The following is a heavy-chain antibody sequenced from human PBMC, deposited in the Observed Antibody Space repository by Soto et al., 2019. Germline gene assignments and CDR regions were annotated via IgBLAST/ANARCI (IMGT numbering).Heavy chain of an antibody. D-gene: IGHD1-26*01. Sequence: QVHLVESGGGVVQPGRSLRLSCAASGFPFSSYAIHWVRQAPGKGLEWVAIISYVGSNKYYADSVKGRFTISRDNSKNTLYLQMNSLRAEDTAVYYCGKNQATYGVDVWGQGTTVTVSS. CDR3: GKNQATYGVDV. CDR1: GFPFSSYA. J-gene: IGHJ6*02. CDR2: ISYVGSNK. V-gene: IGHV3-30*18.